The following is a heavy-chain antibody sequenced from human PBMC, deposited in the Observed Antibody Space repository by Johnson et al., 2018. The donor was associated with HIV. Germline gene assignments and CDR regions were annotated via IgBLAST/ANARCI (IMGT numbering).Heavy chain of an antibody. Sequence: LGVSCAASGFTFDDYAMHWVRQAPGKGLEWVANIKPDGSDKYYEASVQGRFTISRDNSKNALYLQMSSLRVEDTAMYYCARDGESQQLPLGDAFDVWGQGTMVTVSS. D-gene: IGHD6-13*01. J-gene: IGHJ3*01. V-gene: IGHV3-7*01. CDR2: IKPDGSDK. CDR3: ARDGESQQLPLGDAFDV. CDR1: GFTFDDYA.